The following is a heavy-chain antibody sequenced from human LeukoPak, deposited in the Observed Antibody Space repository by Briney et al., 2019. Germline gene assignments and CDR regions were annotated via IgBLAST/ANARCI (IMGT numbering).Heavy chain of an antibody. Sequence: GGSLRLSCAASGFTLSYVWMSWVRQAPRKGLAWVANIRQDGSEIHYVDSVKGRFTISRDNAKNSLYLQMNSLRAEDTAVYYCARGSRLHFYGRTQEHFDTWGLGTLVTVSS. J-gene: IGHJ4*02. CDR2: IRQDGSEI. V-gene: IGHV3-7*01. CDR1: GFTLSYVW. D-gene: IGHD3-10*01. CDR3: ARGSRLHFYGRTQEHFDT.